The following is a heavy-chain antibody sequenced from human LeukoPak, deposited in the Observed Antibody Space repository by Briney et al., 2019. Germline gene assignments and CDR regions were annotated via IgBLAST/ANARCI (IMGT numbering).Heavy chain of an antibody. Sequence: PGGSLRLSCAASGFTFSSYGMHWVRQAPGKWLEWVAFIRYDGSNKYYGDSVKGRFTISRDNSKNTLYLQMNSLRAEDTAVYYCAKDQGPRDPFFLPDYWGQGTLVTVSS. V-gene: IGHV3-30*02. CDR3: AKDQGPRDPFFLPDY. CDR1: GFTFSSYG. D-gene: IGHD2/OR15-2a*01. J-gene: IGHJ4*02. CDR2: IRYDGSNK.